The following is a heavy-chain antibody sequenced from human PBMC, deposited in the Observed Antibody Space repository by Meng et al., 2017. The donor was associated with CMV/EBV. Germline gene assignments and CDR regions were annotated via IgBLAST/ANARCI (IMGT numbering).Heavy chain of an antibody. CDR2: IRYDGSNK. D-gene: IGHD5-12*01. Sequence: GGSLRLSCAASGFTFSSYSMNWVRQAPGKGLEWVAFIRYDGSNKYYADSVKGRFTISRDNSKNTLYLQMNSLRAEDTAVYYCAKDRGGGVATILGCSRFDYWGQGTLVTVSS. J-gene: IGHJ4*02. V-gene: IGHV3-30*02. CDR1: GFTFSSYS. CDR3: AKDRGGGVATILGCSRFDY.